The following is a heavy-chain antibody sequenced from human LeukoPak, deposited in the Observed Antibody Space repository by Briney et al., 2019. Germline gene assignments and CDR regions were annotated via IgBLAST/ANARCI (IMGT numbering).Heavy chain of an antibody. CDR3: ARDGIVVVPAATHFDY. CDR2: IKQDGSEK. CDR1: GFTFSSYW. Sequence: GGSLRLSCAASGFTFSSYWMSWVRQAPGKGLEWVANIKQDGSEKYYVDSVKGRFTISRDNAKNSLYLQMNSLRAEDTAVYYCARDGIVVVPAATHFDYWGQGTLVTVS. D-gene: IGHD2-2*01. J-gene: IGHJ4*02. V-gene: IGHV3-7*01.